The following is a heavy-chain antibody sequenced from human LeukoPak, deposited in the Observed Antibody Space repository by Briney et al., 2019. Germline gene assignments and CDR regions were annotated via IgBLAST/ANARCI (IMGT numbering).Heavy chain of an antibody. J-gene: IGHJ1*01. V-gene: IGHV4-59*01. D-gene: IGHD3-22*01. Sequence: SETLSLTCTVSGGSISSYYWSWIRQPPGKGLEWIGYIYYSGSTNYNPSLKSRVTISVDTSKNQFPLKLSSVTAADTAVYYCASETDYYDSSGYYYVRYFQHWGQGTLVTVSS. CDR3: ASETDYYDSSGYYYVRYFQH. CDR2: IYYSGST. CDR1: GGSISSYY.